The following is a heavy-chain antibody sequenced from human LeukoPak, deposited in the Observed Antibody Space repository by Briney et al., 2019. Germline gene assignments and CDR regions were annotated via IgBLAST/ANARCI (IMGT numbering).Heavy chain of an antibody. CDR1: GFTVSSNY. CDR2: IYSGGST. CDR3: ARAAEQWLLTFDY. D-gene: IGHD6-19*01. J-gene: IGHJ4*02. Sequence: AGGSLRLSCAASGFTVSSNYMSWVRQAPGKGLEWVSVIYSGGSTYYADSVKGRFTISRDNSKNTLYLQMNSLRAEDTDVYYCARAAEQWLLTFDYWGQGTLVTVSS. V-gene: IGHV3-53*01.